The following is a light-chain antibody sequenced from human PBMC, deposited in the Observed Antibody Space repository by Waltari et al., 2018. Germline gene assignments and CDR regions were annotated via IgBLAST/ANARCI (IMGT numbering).Light chain of an antibody. CDR1: QSVGSKY. CDR2: GAS. Sequence: EIVLTQFPGTLSLSPGERATLSCRASQSVGSKYLAWYQQKPGQAPRLLIYGASSRATGIPDRFSGSGSGTDVTLTINRLEPEDFAVYYCQHSAGSPLFTFGPGTKVDIK. V-gene: IGKV3-20*01. J-gene: IGKJ3*01. CDR3: QHSAGSPLFT.